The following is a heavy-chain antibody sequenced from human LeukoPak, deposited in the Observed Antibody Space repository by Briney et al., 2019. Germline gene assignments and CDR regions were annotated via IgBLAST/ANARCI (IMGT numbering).Heavy chain of an antibody. Sequence: GGSLRLSCAASGFNFSSYWMHWVRQAPGKGLVWISRINYDGTTTSYADSVKGRFTISRDNAKNSLYLQMNSLRAEDTALYYCVREHTYYYDSSGDAFDIWGQGTMVTVSS. CDR1: GFNFSSYW. V-gene: IGHV3-74*01. CDR3: VREHTYYYDSSGDAFDI. J-gene: IGHJ3*02. D-gene: IGHD3-22*01. CDR2: INYDGTTT.